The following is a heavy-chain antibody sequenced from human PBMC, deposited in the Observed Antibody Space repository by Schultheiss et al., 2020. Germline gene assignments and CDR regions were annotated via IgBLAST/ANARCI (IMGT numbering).Heavy chain of an antibody. V-gene: IGHV1-2*02. CDR2: INPNSGGT. Sequence: GESLKISCKASGYTFTGYYMHWVRQAPGQGLEWMGWINPNSGGTNYAQKFQGRVTLTTDTSTSTAYMDLRSLTSDDTAVYYCARRDPLAAPNWFDPWGQGTLVTVSS. D-gene: IGHD1-1*01. CDR1: GYTFTGYY. J-gene: IGHJ5*02. CDR3: ARRDPLAAPNWFDP.